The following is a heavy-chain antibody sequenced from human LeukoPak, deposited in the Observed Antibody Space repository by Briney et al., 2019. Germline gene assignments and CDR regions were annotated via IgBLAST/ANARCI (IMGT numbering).Heavy chain of an antibody. Sequence: PSETLSLTCTVSGGSISSYYWSWIRQPAGKGLEWIGRIYTSGSTNYNPSLKSRVTMSVDTSKNQFSLKLSSVTAADTAVYYCARDRVSISGSYHYYYHGMDVWGQGTTVTVSS. CDR3: ARDRVSISGSYHYYYHGMDV. CDR1: GGSISSYY. D-gene: IGHD1-26*01. J-gene: IGHJ6*02. CDR2: IYTSGST. V-gene: IGHV4-4*07.